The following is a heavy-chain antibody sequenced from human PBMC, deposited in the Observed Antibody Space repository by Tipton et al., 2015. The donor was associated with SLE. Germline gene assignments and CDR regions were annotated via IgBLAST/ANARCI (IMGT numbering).Heavy chain of an antibody. CDR2: IYYSGST. CDR1: GGSFSGYY. V-gene: IGHV4-34*01. Sequence: TLSLTCAVYGGSFSGYYWSWIRQPPGKGLEWIGSIYYSGSTYYNPSLKSRVTISVDTSKNQFSLKLSSVTAADTAVYYCARVGGNLAIDIWGQGTMVTVSS. D-gene: IGHD3-16*01. CDR3: ARVGGNLAIDI. J-gene: IGHJ3*02.